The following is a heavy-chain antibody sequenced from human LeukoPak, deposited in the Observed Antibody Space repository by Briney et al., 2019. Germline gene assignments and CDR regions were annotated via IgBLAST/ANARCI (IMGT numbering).Heavy chain of an antibody. D-gene: IGHD3-10*01. CDR3: AKRRNQGQGVITN. V-gene: IGHV3-23*01. Sequence: GGSLRLSCAASGFTFSSYAMSWVRQAPGKGLEWVPAISGSGGSTYYADSVKGRFTISRDNSKNTLYLQMNSLRAEDTAVYYCAKRRNQGQGVITNWGQGTLVTVSS. CDR1: GFTFSSYA. J-gene: IGHJ4*02. CDR2: ISGSGGST.